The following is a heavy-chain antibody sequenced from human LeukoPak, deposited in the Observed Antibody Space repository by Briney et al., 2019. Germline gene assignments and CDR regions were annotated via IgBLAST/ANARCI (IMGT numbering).Heavy chain of an antibody. CDR1: GFTVRSNY. D-gene: IGHD6-19*01. J-gene: IGHJ3*02. Sequence: PGGSLRLSCAASGFTVRSNYMSWVRQAPGKGLEWVSVIYSGGSTYYADSVKGRFTLSRGNSKNTVYLQMNSLRAEDTAVYYCARSDSEQWLISGAFDIWGQGTMVTVSS. V-gene: IGHV3-53*01. CDR2: IYSGGST. CDR3: ARSDSEQWLISGAFDI.